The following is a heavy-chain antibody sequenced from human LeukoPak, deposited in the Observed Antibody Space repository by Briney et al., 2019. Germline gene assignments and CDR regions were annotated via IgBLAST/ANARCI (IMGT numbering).Heavy chain of an antibody. J-gene: IGHJ3*02. D-gene: IGHD6-19*01. CDR2: IYTSGST. CDR3: ARDKDGAVPSSHAFDI. Sequence: SETLSLTCTVSGGSISSGSYYWSWIRQPAGKGLEWIGRIYTSGSTNYNPSLKSRVTISVDTSKNQFSLKLSSVTAADTAVYYCARDKDGAVPSSHAFDIWGQGTMVTVSS. CDR1: GGSISSGSYY. V-gene: IGHV4-61*02.